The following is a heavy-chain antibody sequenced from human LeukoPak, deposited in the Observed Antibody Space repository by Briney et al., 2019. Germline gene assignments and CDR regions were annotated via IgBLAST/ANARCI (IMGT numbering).Heavy chain of an antibody. J-gene: IGHJ5*02. D-gene: IGHD6-19*01. CDR2: ISAYNGNT. CDR3: ARDGPVAAHTGRWFDP. V-gene: IGHV1-18*01. CDR1: GYTFTSYG. Sequence: ASVKVSCKASGYTFTSYGISWVRQAPGQGLEWMGWISAYNGNTNYAQKLQGRVTMTTDTSTSTAYMELRSLRSDDTAVYYCARDGPVAAHTGRWFDPWGQGTLVTVSS.